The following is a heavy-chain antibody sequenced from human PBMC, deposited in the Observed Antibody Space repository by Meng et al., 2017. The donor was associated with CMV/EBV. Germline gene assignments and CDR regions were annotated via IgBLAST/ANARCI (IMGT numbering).Heavy chain of an antibody. CDR3: AKDLGIVGAYYFDY. V-gene: IGHV3-23*01. Sequence: ASGFNFSSYALSWVRPAPGKGLEWVSAISGSGGSTYYADSVKGRFTISRDNSKNTLYLQMNSLRAEDTAVYYCAKDLGIVGAYYFDYWGQGTLVTVSS. CDR1: GFNFSSYA. CDR2: ISGSGGST. D-gene: IGHD1-26*01. J-gene: IGHJ4*02.